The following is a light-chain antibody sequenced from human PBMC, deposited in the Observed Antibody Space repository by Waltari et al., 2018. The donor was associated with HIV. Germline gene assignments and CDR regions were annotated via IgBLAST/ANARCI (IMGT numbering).Light chain of an antibody. J-gene: IGKJ1*01. V-gene: IGKV1-5*03. CDR2: KAS. CDR1: QSVSSS. CDR3: QQYLTFSRT. Sequence: DIQMTQSPPTLSASVGDRVTITCRASQSVSSSLAWYQQKPGKAPNLLMFKASSLQNGGPPRFSGSGSGTDFTLTISGLQPDDFATYYCQQYLTFSRTFGQGTQV.